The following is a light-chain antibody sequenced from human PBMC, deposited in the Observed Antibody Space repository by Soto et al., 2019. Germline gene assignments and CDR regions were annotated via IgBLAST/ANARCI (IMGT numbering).Light chain of an antibody. V-gene: IGKV3-15*01. Sequence: EIVLTQSPGTLSLSPGERATLSCRASHSVSSGYLSWYQQKPCHAPSLLLYVASTTATGPPVRFSGSAFGTESPPTISRLPSEDFAVYYRQQYKNSPPFGQGTRLEIK. CDR3: QQYKNSPP. CDR1: HSVSSGY. J-gene: IGKJ5*01. CDR2: VAS.